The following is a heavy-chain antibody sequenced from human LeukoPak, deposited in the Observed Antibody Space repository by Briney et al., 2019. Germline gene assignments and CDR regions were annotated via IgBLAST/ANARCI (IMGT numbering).Heavy chain of an antibody. Sequence: PSQTLSLTCTVSGGSISSGSYYWSWIRQPAGKGLEWIGRIYTSGSTNYNPSLKSRVTISVDTSKNQFSLKLSSVTAADTAVYYCARERSGSYDEHFDYWGQGTLVTVSS. D-gene: IGHD3-10*01. CDR3: ARERSGSYDEHFDY. J-gene: IGHJ4*02. CDR2: IYTSGST. V-gene: IGHV4-61*02. CDR1: GGSISSGSYY.